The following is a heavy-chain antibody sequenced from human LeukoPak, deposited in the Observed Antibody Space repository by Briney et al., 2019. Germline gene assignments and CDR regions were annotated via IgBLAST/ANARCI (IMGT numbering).Heavy chain of an antibody. CDR2: INHSGST. CDR1: GGSISRGSYY. Sequence: PSETLSLTCTVSGGSISRGSYYWGWIRQPPGKGLEWIGEINHSGSTNYNPSLKSRVTISVDTSKNQFSLKLSSVTAADTAVYYCARGYSSSWYNRWGQGTLVTVSS. CDR3: ARGYSSSWYNR. J-gene: IGHJ5*02. V-gene: IGHV4-39*07. D-gene: IGHD6-13*01.